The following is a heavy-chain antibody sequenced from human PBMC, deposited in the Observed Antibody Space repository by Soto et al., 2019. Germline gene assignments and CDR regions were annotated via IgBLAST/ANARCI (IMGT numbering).Heavy chain of an antibody. V-gene: IGHV4-59*08. CDR2: IFYSGST. J-gene: IGHJ4*02. Sequence: TSETLSLTCTVSGGSISNYYWSWIRQPPGRGLEWIGHIFYSGSTNYNPSLKSRVTISVDTSKNQFSLKLSSVTAADTAVYYCARNYGPGYTFDYWGQGTLVTVSS. CDR1: GGSISNYY. D-gene: IGHD3-10*01. CDR3: ARNYGPGYTFDY.